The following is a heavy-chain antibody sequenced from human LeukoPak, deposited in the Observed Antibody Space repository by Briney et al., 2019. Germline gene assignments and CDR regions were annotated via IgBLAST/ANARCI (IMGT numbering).Heavy chain of an antibody. D-gene: IGHD3-3*01. J-gene: IGHJ4*02. CDR3: ARAMDYDFWGGYYYDY. Sequence: PSETLSLTCTVSGGSISSHYWSWIRQPPGKGLEWIGYIYYSGSTNYNPSLKSRVTISVDTSKNQFSLKLSSVTAADTAVYYCARAMDYDFWGGYYYDYWGQGTLVTVSS. V-gene: IGHV4-59*11. CDR1: GGSISSHY. CDR2: IYYSGST.